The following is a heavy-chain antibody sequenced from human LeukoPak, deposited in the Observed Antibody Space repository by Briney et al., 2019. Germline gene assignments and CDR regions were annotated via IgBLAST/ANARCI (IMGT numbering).Heavy chain of an antibody. CDR2: ICYSGST. J-gene: IGHJ4*02. CDR3: ARGDTAMVTRPYFDY. CDR1: GGSISSGDYY. V-gene: IGHV4-30-4*01. D-gene: IGHD5-18*01. Sequence: PSETLSLTCTVSGGSISSGDYYWSWIRQPPGKSLEWIGYICYSGSTYYNPSLKSRVTISVDTSKNQFSLKLSSVTAADTAVYYCARGDTAMVTRPYFDYWGQGTLVTVSS.